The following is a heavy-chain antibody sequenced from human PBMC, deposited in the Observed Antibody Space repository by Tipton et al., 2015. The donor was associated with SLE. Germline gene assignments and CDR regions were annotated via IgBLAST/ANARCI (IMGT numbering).Heavy chain of an antibody. Sequence: VQLVQSGPEVKKPGASVKVSCKASGYTFTSYGISWVRQAPEQGLEWMGWISAYNGNTNYAQKLQGRVTMTTDTSTSTAYMERRSLRSDDTAVYYCAIPRGIAARDDAFDIWGQGTMVTVSS. D-gene: IGHD6-6*01. CDR1: GYTFTSYG. CDR3: AIPRGIAARDDAFDI. CDR2: ISAYNGNT. V-gene: IGHV1-18*01. J-gene: IGHJ3*02.